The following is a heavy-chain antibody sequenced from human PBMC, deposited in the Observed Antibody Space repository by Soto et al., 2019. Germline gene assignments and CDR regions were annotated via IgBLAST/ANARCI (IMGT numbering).Heavy chain of an antibody. CDR3: ARGRYGDY. Sequence: QVHLVQSGAEVKKPGASVKVSCKGSGYDFTTYGITWVRQAPGQGLEWMAWISAHNGNTDYAQKLQGIFTVTRDTSTSTAYLELRSLRYDETDVYYCARGRYGDYWGQGDLVTGSS. D-gene: IGHD1-1*01. CDR2: ISAHNGNT. V-gene: IGHV1-18*01. J-gene: IGHJ4*02. CDR1: GYDFTTYG.